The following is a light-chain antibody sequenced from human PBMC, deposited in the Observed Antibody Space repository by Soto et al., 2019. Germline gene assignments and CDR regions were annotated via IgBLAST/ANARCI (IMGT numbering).Light chain of an antibody. Sequence: EIVMTQSPSTLSVSPVERATLSCRASQSVSSNLAWYQQKPGQAPRLLIYGASTRATGIPARFSGGGSGTEFTLSISSLQSEDFAVYYCQQYNDWRRTFGQGTKVDIK. CDR3: QQYNDWRRT. V-gene: IGKV3D-15*01. CDR2: GAS. CDR1: QSVSSN. J-gene: IGKJ1*01.